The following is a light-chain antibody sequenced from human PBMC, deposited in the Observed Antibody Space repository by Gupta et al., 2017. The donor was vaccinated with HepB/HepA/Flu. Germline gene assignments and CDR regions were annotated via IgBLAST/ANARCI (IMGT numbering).Light chain of an antibody. CDR2: AAS. Sequence: DIQMSQCPSSLSASVRDRVTITCRASQSISSYLHWHQQKPGKAPKLLIYAASSLQSGVPSRFSGSGSGTDFTTTISSLQPEDFATYYCQQSYSNLRGTFGPGTKVEIK. CDR1: QSISSY. V-gene: IGKV1-39*01. CDR3: QQSYSNLRGT. J-gene: IGKJ1*01.